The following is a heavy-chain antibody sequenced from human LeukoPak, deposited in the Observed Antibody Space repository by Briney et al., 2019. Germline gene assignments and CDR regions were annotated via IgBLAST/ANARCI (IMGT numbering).Heavy chain of an antibody. J-gene: IGHJ4*02. CDR3: ARHPDVSGWPFDY. CDR1: DDSLSRDF. CDR2: ICYSGRT. Sequence: PETLSLTCTASDDSLSRDFWTWIRPPPGKGLEWIGYICYSGRTEYNPSLQSRVTISIQTSKHQFSLKLTSVTAADTAIYFCARHPDVSGWPFDYWGEGMLLTDSS. D-gene: IGHD6-19*01. V-gene: IGHV4-59*01.